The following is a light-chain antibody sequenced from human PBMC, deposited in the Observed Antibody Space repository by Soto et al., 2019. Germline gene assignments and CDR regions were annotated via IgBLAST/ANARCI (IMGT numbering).Light chain of an antibody. Sequence: QAVVTQETSLTVSPGGTVTLTCGSSTGPVISTHYPYWFQQKPGQAPRTVIYDTSIRHSWTPARFSGSLLGGKAVLTLSGAQPEDEADYYCLLSYDDARVFGGGTKLTVL. CDR1: TGPVISTHY. V-gene: IGLV7-46*01. CDR2: DTS. CDR3: LLSYDDARV. J-gene: IGLJ3*02.